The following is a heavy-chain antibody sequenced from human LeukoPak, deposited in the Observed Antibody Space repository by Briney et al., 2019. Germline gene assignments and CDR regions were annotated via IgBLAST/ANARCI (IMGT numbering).Heavy chain of an antibody. J-gene: IGHJ5*02. D-gene: IGHD3-3*01. Sequence: GGSLRLSCAASGFNFSIYGMTWVRQAPGKGLEWVSGISGRFGRTYYADSVKGRFTVSRDNSKNTLYLQLSSLRAEDTAVYYCAREHDLWHEGGNWFDAWGQGTLVTVSS. CDR1: GFNFSIYG. CDR3: AREHDLWHEGGNWFDA. CDR2: ISGRFGRT. V-gene: IGHV3-23*01.